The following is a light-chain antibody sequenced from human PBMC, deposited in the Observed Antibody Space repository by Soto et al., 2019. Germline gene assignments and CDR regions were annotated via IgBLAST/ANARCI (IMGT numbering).Light chain of an antibody. Sequence: DIQMTQSPSSLSASVGDRVTITCRAGQYIGRYLNWYQQKPGKAPKLLIYAASSLHSGVPSRFSGGGSGTDFTLTISSLQPEDFASYYCQQLNSYPLTFGGGTKVDIK. CDR3: QQLNSYPLT. V-gene: IGKV1-39*01. CDR2: AAS. J-gene: IGKJ4*01. CDR1: QYIGRY.